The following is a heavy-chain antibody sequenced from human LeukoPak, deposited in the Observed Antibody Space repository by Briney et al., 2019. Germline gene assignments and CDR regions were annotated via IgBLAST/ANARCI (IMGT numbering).Heavy chain of an antibody. CDR1: GFSLSSSAMS. CDR3: AHSLLYYYGLNWFDP. CDR2: IDGEDDT. V-gene: IGHV2-70*12. D-gene: IGHD3-10*01. Sequence: ASGPTLVNPTETLSLTCTFSGFSLSSSAMSVTWIRQPPGKALEWLARIDGEDDTYFSTSLESRLTISKDTSKNQVVLTMTNMDPVDTATYYCAHSLLYYYGLNWFDPWGQGTLVTVSS. J-gene: IGHJ5*02.